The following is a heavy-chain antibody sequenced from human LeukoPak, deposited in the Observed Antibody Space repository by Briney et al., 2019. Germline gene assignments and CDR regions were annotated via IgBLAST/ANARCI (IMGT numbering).Heavy chain of an antibody. CDR3: AKAAFYYYMDV. CDR1: GFTFSGYS. Sequence: GGSLRLSCAASGFTFSGYSMYWVRQAPGKGLEYVSDISSDGGSTYYADSVKGRFTISRDNSKNTLYLQLDSLRAEDMAVYYCAKAAFYYYMDVWGKGTTVTVSS. CDR2: ISSDGGST. J-gene: IGHJ6*03. D-gene: IGHD6-25*01. V-gene: IGHV3-64*02.